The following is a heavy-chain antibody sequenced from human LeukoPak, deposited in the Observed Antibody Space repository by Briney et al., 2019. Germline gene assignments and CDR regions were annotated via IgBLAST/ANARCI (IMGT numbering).Heavy chain of an antibody. J-gene: IGHJ4*02. CDR2: IKQDGNEK. Sequence: GGSVRLSCAASGFTFRSYWMSWVRQAPGKGLEWVANIKQDGNEKYYVDSVKGRFTISRDNAKDSLYLQMNSLRAEDTAVYYCARDSYYYGLDYWGQGTLATVSS. D-gene: IGHD3-10*01. V-gene: IGHV3-7*01. CDR1: GFTFRSYW. CDR3: ARDSYYYGLDY.